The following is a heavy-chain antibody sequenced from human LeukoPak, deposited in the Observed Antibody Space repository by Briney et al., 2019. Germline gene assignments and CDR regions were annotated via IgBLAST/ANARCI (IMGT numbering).Heavy chain of an antibody. J-gene: IGHJ4*02. V-gene: IGHV3-15*01. CDR3: TTTSIAVAGTSFDY. Sequence: AGSLRLSCAASGSTFSNAWMSWVRQAPGKGLEWVGRIKSKTDGGTTDYAAPVKGRFTISRDDSKNTLYLQMNSLKTEDTAVYYCTTTSIAVAGTSFDYWGQGTLVTVSS. CDR2: IKSKTDGGTT. CDR1: GSTFSNAW. D-gene: IGHD6-19*01.